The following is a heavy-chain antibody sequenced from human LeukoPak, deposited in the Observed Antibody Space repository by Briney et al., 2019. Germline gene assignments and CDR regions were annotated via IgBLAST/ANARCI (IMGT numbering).Heavy chain of an antibody. J-gene: IGHJ6*03. Sequence: SETLSLTCNVSGGSIRGYYWSWIRQPPGKGLEWIGYIYSSGSTNYNPSLKSRVPMSVDTSKNQFSLKVSSVTASDTAVYYCARVFDSGSQAYFYYMDVWGKGTTVTIFS. V-gene: IGHV4-59*01. CDR1: GGSIRGYY. D-gene: IGHD3-10*01. CDR2: IYSSGST. CDR3: ARVFDSGSQAYFYYMDV.